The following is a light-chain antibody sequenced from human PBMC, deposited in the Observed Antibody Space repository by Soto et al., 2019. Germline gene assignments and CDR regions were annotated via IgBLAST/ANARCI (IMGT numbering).Light chain of an antibody. CDR2: DAS. J-gene: IGKJ3*01. V-gene: IGKV3-11*01. CDR1: QSVSSNY. CDR3: QQRSSWPPEFS. Sequence: EIVMTQSPATLSVSPGDRASLSCRASQSVSSNYLAWFQQKPGQAPRLLIYDASNRATGIPARFSGSGSGTDFTLTISSLEPEDFAVYYCQQRSSWPPEFSFGPGTKVDIK.